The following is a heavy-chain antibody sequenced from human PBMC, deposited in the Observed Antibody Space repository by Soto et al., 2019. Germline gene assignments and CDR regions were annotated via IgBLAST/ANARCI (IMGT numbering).Heavy chain of an antibody. CDR1: GFTFSSYA. V-gene: IGHV3-23*01. CDR3: AKDFGPTVTTSYQDLIDY. J-gene: IGHJ4*02. CDR2: ISGSGGST. D-gene: IGHD4-4*01. Sequence: PGGSLRLSCAASGFTFSSYAMSWVRQAPGKGLEWVSAISGSGGSTYYADSVKGRFTISRDNSKNTLYLQMNSLRAEDTAVYYCAKDFGPTVTTSYQDLIDYWGQGTLVTVSS.